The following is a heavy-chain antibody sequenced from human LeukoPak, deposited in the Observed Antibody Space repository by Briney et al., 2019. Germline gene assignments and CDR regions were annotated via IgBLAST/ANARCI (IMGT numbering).Heavy chain of an antibody. J-gene: IGHJ4*02. V-gene: IGHV3-23*01. CDR1: GFTFSSYG. CDR3: AKEVGATGEAFDY. D-gene: IGHD1-26*01. CDR2: ISGSGGST. Sequence: GGSLRLSCAASGFTFSSYGMHWVRQAPGKGLEWVSAISGSGGSTYYADSVKGRFTISRDNSKNTLYLQMNSLRAEDTAVYYCAKEVGATGEAFDYWGQGTLVTVSS.